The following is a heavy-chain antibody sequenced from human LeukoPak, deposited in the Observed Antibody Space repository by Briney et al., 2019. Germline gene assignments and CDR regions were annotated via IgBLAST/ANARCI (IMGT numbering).Heavy chain of an antibody. J-gene: IGHJ4*02. D-gene: IGHD1-14*01. CDR2: IRYDGNNK. CDR3: VKDNPLDY. Sequence: GGSLRLSCAVSGFPLSSYAMSWVRQAPGKGLDWVAFIRYDGNNKLYADSVKGRFTISRDNSKNTLYLHINSLSAEDTAVYYCVKDNPLDYWGQGTLVIVSS. V-gene: IGHV3-30*02. CDR1: GFPLSSYA.